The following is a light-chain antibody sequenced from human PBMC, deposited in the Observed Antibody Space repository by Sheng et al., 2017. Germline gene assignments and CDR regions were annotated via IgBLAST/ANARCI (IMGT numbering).Light chain of an antibody. Sequence: AIQLTQSPSSLSASLGDRVTITCRASQGIGSALAWYQQKPGKAPKLLIYDASNLEGGVPSRFSGSGSGTDFTLTISSLQPEDFATYYCQQFNSFPITFGQGTRLDIK. CDR2: DAS. CDR3: QQFNSFPIT. J-gene: IGKJ5*01. V-gene: IGKV1-13*02. CDR1: QGIGSA.